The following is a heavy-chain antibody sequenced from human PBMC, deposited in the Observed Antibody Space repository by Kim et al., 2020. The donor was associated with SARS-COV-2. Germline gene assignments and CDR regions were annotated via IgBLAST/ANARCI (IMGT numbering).Heavy chain of an antibody. V-gene: IGHV4-59*01. Sequence: SETLSLTCTVSGGSISSYYWSWIRQPPGKGLEWIGYIYYSGSTNYNPSLKSRVTISVDTSKNQFSLKLSSVTAADTAVYYCARELPYYDFWSGYYSPRAGFDPWGQGTLVTVSS. D-gene: IGHD3-3*01. J-gene: IGHJ5*02. CDR2: IYYSGST. CDR3: ARELPYYDFWSGYYSPRAGFDP. CDR1: GGSISSYY.